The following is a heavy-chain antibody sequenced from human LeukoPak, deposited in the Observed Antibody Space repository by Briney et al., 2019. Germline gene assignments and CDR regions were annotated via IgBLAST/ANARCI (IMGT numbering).Heavy chain of an antibody. CDR3: VRDSLANSMWELLRLYAFDV. Sequence: PGGSLRLLCAASRFPFSRYNMNWVRRAPGKGLEWVSYISRSSSPMYYAVSVKGRFTICRDNAKNSLYLQMNCLRAEGTGVYYCVRDSLANSMWELLRLYAFDVWGLGTMVTVSS. D-gene: IGHD1-26*01. CDR2: ISRSSSPM. V-gene: IGHV3-48*01. J-gene: IGHJ3*01. CDR1: RFPFSRYN.